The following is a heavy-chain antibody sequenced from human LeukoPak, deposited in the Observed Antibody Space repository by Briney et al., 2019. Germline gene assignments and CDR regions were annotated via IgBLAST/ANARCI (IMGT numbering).Heavy chain of an antibody. D-gene: IGHD6-19*01. V-gene: IGHV1-18*01. CDR1: GYTFTSYG. Sequence: ASVKVSCKASGYTFTSYGISWVRQAPGQGLESLAWISAYNGNTDYAQNVQGRLTMTTDTSTNTAYMELRSLRSDDTAIYYCARDRSGSSFFPYYFEYWGQGTLVTVSS. CDR2: ISAYNGNT. J-gene: IGHJ4*02. CDR3: ARDRSGSSFFPYYFEY.